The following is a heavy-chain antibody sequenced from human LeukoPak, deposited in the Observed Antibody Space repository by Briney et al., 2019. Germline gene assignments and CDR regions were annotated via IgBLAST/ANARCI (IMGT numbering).Heavy chain of an antibody. CDR3: ARARITMVRGVIRQNWFDP. D-gene: IGHD3-10*01. CDR2: VYYSGST. J-gene: IGHJ5*02. Sequence: SETLSLTCTVSGGSINSDCWGWIRQPPEKTLEWIGFVYYSGSTDYNPSLKSRVTISVDTSKNQFSLKLSSVTAADTAVYYCARARITMVRGVIRQNWFDPWGQGTLVTVSS. V-gene: IGHV4-59*12. CDR1: GGSINSDC.